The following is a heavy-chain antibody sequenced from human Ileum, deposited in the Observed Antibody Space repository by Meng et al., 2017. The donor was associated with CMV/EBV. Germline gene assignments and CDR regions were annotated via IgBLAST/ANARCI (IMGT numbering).Heavy chain of an antibody. D-gene: IGHD1-7*01. Sequence: SLKISCAGSGFTFDDHAMHWVRQAPGKGLEWVAGVSRDSVNIGYADSVKGRFTISRDNAKNSLYLQMNSLKTEDTALYHCAKDLSTGTIRPSSYFFYGLDVWGQGTTVTVSS. V-gene: IGHV3-9*01. CDR2: VSRDSVNI. CDR1: GFTFDDHA. CDR3: AKDLSTGTIRPSSYFFYGLDV. J-gene: IGHJ6*02.